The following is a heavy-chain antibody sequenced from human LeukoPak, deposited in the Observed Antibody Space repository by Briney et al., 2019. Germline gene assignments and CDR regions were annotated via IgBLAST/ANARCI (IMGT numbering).Heavy chain of an antibody. V-gene: IGHV4-59*01. J-gene: IGHJ4*02. CDR2: IYHSGST. CDR3: ASSPQEVRGAMDY. Sequence: ASETLSLTCTVSGGSISSYYWSWIRQPPGKGLEWIGYIYHSGSTNYNPSLKSRVTISVDTSKNQFSLKLSSVTAADTAVYYCASSPQEVRGAMDYWGQGTLVTVSS. D-gene: IGHD3-10*01. CDR1: GGSISSYY.